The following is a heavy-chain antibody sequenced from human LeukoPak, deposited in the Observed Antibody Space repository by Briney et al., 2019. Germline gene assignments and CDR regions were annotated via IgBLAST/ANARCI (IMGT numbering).Heavy chain of an antibody. CDR1: EFSVGSNY. CDR2: IYSGGST. D-gene: IGHD6-13*01. V-gene: IGHV3-66*01. Sequence: YPGGCLRLSCAASEFSVGSNYIAWVRQAPGKGLEWVSLIYSGGSTYYADSVKGRFTISRDNSKNTLYLQMNSLRAEDTAVYYCAREYRRQQLATFDYWGQGTLVTVSS. J-gene: IGHJ4*02. CDR3: AREYRRQQLATFDY.